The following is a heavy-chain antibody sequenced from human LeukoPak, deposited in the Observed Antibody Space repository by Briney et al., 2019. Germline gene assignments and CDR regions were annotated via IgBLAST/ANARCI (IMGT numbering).Heavy chain of an antibody. CDR3: ARDDYSNPPGAFDI. CDR2: ISYDGSNK. Sequence: GGSLRLSCAASGFTFSSYAMHWVRQAPGKGLEWVAVISYDGSNKYYADSVKGRFTISRDNAKNSLYLQMNSLRAEDTAVYYCARDDYSNPPGAFDIWGQGTMVTVSS. D-gene: IGHD4-11*01. J-gene: IGHJ3*02. CDR1: GFTFSSYA. V-gene: IGHV3-30-3*01.